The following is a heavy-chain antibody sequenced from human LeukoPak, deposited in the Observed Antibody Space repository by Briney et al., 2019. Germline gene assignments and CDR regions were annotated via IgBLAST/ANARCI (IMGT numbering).Heavy chain of an antibody. CDR1: GGSFSGYY. V-gene: IGHV4-34*01. D-gene: IGHD2-15*01. Sequence: PSETLSLTCAVYGGSFSGYYWSWIRQPPGKGLEWIGEINHSGSTNYNPSLKSRVTISVDTSKNQFSLKLSSVTAADTAVYYCARIRYCSGGSCSWGQRTLVTVSS. CDR3: ARIRYCSGGSCS. J-gene: IGHJ5*02. CDR2: INHSGST.